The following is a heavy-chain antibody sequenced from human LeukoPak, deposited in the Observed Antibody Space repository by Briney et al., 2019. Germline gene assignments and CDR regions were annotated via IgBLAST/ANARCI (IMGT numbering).Heavy chain of an antibody. J-gene: IGHJ6*03. D-gene: IGHD3-10*01. CDR1: GGSFSGYY. V-gene: IGHV4-34*01. Sequence: SETLSLTCAVYGGSFSGYYWSWIRQPPGKGLEWIGEINHSGSTNYNPSLKSRVTISVDTSKNQFSLKLSSVTAADTAVYYCARRRGTYYYGSGSYPSYYYYYMDVWGKGTTVTISS. CDR3: ARRRGTYYYGSGSYPSYYYYYMDV. CDR2: INHSGST.